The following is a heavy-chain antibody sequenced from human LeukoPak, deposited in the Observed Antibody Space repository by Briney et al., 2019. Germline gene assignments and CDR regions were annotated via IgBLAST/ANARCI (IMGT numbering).Heavy chain of an antibody. CDR3: ARASNYDY. Sequence: PGGSLRLSCAASGFTVSTNYMSWVRQAPGKGLEWVSVIYSGGSTYYADSVKGRFTISRDNSKNTLYLQMNSLRPEDTGVYFCARASNYDYWGQGTLVTVSS. J-gene: IGHJ4*02. V-gene: IGHV3-66*02. CDR1: GFTVSTNY. D-gene: IGHD2-2*01. CDR2: IYSGGST.